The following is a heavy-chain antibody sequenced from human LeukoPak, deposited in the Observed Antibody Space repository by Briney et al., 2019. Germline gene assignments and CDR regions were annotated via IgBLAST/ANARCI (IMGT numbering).Heavy chain of an antibody. CDR1: GFTFSSYW. J-gene: IGHJ4*02. Sequence: GGSLRLSCAASGFTFSSYWMSWVRQAPGKGLEWVANIKQDGSEKYYVDSVKGRFTISRDNAKNSLYLQMNSLRAEDTAVYYCARSSGYYRPYFDYWGQGTLVTVSS. CDR2: IKQDGSEK. D-gene: IGHD3-22*01. V-gene: IGHV3-7*01. CDR3: ARSSGYYRPYFDY.